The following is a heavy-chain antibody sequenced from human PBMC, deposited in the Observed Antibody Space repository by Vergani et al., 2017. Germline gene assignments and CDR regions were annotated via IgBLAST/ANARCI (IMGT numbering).Heavy chain of an antibody. J-gene: IGHJ5*02. V-gene: IGHV2-5*02. CDR2: IYWDDDK. CDR3: AHRPPNYDFWSGHNGFDP. Sequence: QITLKESGPTLVKPTQTLTLTCTFSGFSLSTSGVGVGWIRQPPGKALEWLALIYWDDDKRYSPSLKSRLTITKDTSKTQVVLTMTNMDPVDTATFYCAHRPPNYDFWSGHNGFDPWGQGTLVTVSS. D-gene: IGHD3-3*01. CDR1: GFSLSTSGVG.